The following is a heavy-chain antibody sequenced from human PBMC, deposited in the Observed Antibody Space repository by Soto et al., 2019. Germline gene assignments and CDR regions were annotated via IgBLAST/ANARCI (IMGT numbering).Heavy chain of an antibody. D-gene: IGHD1-1*01. J-gene: IGHJ4*02. Sequence: QITLKESGPTLVKPTQTLTLTCTFSGFSLSTSGVGVGWIRQPPGKALEWLALIYWDDDKRYSPSLKSRLTLTTDTSKNQVVLTMTNMDPVDTATYYCAHLAVERDYFDYWGQGTLVTVSS. CDR1: GFSLSTSGVG. CDR3: AHLAVERDYFDY. CDR2: IYWDDDK. V-gene: IGHV2-5*02.